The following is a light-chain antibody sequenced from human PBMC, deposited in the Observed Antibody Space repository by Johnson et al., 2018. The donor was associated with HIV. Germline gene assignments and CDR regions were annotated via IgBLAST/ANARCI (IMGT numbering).Light chain of an antibody. J-gene: IGLJ1*01. V-gene: IGLV1-51*02. CDR3: GTWDSSLSAGEYV. CDR2: ENS. Sequence: QAVLTQPPSVSAAPGQKVTISCSGSSSNIENNYVSWYQHLPGTAPKVLIYENSKRPSSIPDRFSGSKSGTSATLDITGLKTGDEADYYCGTWDSSLSAGEYVFGTGTKVTVL. CDR1: SSNIENNY.